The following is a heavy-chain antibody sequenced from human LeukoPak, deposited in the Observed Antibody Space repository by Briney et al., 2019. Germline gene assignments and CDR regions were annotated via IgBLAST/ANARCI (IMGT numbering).Heavy chain of an antibody. CDR1: GGSISSSSYY. V-gene: IGHV3-23*01. Sequence: ETLSLTCTVSGGSISSSSYYWGWIRQAPGKGLEWVSTISGSGGSTYYADSVKGRFTISRDNSKNTLYLQMNSRRGEDTAVYYCAKPLDDYGDYDYWGQGTLVTVSS. CDR3: AKPLDDYGDYDY. J-gene: IGHJ4*02. D-gene: IGHD4-17*01. CDR2: ISGSGGST.